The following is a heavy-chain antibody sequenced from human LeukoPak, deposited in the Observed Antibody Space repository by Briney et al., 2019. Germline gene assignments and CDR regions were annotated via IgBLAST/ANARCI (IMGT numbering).Heavy chain of an antibody. CDR1: GFTFSNAC. V-gene: IGHV3-15*01. J-gene: IGHJ4*02. CDR3: TTDAEVETVTTGYFYY. D-gene: IGHD4-17*01. Sequence: TGGSLRLSCGASGFTFSNACMSWVRQAPGKGLEWVGRIKSKTDGGTTDYAAPVKGRFTISRDDSKNTLYLQMNSLKTEDTAVYYCTTDAEVETVTTGYFYYWGQGTLVTVSS. CDR2: IKSKTDGGTT.